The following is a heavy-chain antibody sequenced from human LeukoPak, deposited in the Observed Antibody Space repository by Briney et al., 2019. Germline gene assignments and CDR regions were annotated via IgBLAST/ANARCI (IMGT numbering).Heavy chain of an antibody. CDR2: FDPEDGET. Sequence: ASVKVSCKVSGYTLTELSMHWVRQAPGKGLEWMGGFDPEDGETIYAQKFQGRVTMTEDTSTDTAYMELSSLRSEGTAVYYCATGYSSGWTWYNWFDPWGQGTLVTVSS. V-gene: IGHV1-24*01. CDR1: GYTLTELS. D-gene: IGHD6-19*01. J-gene: IGHJ5*02. CDR3: ATGYSSGWTWYNWFDP.